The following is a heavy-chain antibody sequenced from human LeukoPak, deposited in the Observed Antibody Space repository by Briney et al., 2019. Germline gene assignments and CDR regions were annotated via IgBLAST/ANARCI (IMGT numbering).Heavy chain of an antibody. CDR1: GDSVSSNIAA. J-gene: IGHJ4*02. CDR2: TYYRSKWYN. CDR3: ARFGQLVRTPSFDY. D-gene: IGHD6-6*01. Sequence: SQTLSLTCAISGDSVSSNIAAWNWIRQSPSRGLEWLGRTYYRSKWYNDYAVSVKSRITLNPDTSKNQFSLQLNSVTPEDTAVYYCARFGQLVRTPSFDYWGQGTLVTVSS. V-gene: IGHV6-1*01.